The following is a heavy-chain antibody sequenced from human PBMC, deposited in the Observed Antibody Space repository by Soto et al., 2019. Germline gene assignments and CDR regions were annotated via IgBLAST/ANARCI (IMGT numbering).Heavy chain of an antibody. CDR1: GFTFSNYA. J-gene: IGHJ4*02. D-gene: IGHD2-15*01. Sequence: QVQLVESGGGVVQPGRSLRLSCATSGFTFSNYAMSWVRQAPGKGPEWVAIISYDGSNTYYADSVKGRFIISRDNSKNTLFLQMNSLRTEDTAVYQCARGDGISGPEGYWGQGTLVTVSS. V-gene: IGHV3-30-3*01. CDR2: ISYDGSNT. CDR3: ARGDGISGPEGY.